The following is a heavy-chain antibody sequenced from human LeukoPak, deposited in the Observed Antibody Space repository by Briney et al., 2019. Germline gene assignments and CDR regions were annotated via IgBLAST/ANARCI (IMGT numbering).Heavy chain of an antibody. Sequence: SVKVSCKASGGTFSSYAISWVRQAPGQGLEWMGRIIPIFGTANYAQKFQGRVTITTDEATSTAYMELSSLRSEDTAVYYCARDRGYDYVWGSYNYFDYWGQGTLVTVSS. CDR1: GGTFSSYA. CDR2: IIPIFGTA. V-gene: IGHV1-69*05. CDR3: ARDRGYDYVWGSYNYFDY. J-gene: IGHJ4*02. D-gene: IGHD3-16*01.